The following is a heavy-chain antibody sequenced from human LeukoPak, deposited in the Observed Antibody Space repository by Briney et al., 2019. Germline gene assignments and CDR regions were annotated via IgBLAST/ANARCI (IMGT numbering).Heavy chain of an antibody. V-gene: IGHV3-23*01. CDR3: TKCSGTYADDVFDI. Sequence: GGSLRLSCAPSGFTFSKYAMTWVREALGKGVEWVAGICGSGGIVYSADSVKGLFTLSRDTPRKTLYLQMNSLRAEDTAVFYCTKCSGTYADDVFDIWGQGTTVTVSS. J-gene: IGHJ3*02. D-gene: IGHD3-10*02. CDR2: ICGSGGIV. CDR1: GFTFSKYA.